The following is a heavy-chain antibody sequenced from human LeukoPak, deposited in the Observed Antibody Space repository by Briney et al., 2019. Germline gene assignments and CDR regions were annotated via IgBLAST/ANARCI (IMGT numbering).Heavy chain of an antibody. J-gene: IGHJ6*02. D-gene: IGHD1-14*01. Sequence: GGSLRLSCAASGFTFSSYRMHWVRQAPGKGLEWVAVISYDGSNKYYADSVKGRFTISRDNSKNTLYLQMNSLRAEDTAVYSCAKVALRGPDMDVWGQGTTVTVSS. CDR1: GFTFSSYR. CDR3: AKVALRGPDMDV. CDR2: ISYDGSNK. V-gene: IGHV3-30*18.